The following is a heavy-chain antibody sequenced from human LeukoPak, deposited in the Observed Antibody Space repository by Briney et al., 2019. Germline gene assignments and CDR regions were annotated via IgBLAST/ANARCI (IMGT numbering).Heavy chain of an antibody. J-gene: IGHJ3*02. Sequence: PGGSLRLSCAASGFTFSSYSMHWVRQAPGKGLEWVAIISFDGNNKYYADSVKGRFTISRDNSKNTLYLQMNSLRAEDTAVYYCARDREGYGDYPDAFDIWGQGTMVTVSS. CDR3: ARDREGYGDYPDAFDI. CDR2: ISFDGNNK. V-gene: IGHV3-30*14. CDR1: GFTFSSYS. D-gene: IGHD4-17*01.